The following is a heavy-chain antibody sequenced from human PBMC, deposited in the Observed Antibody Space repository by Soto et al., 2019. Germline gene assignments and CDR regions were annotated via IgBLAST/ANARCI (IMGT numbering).Heavy chain of an antibody. D-gene: IGHD3-10*01. V-gene: IGHV4-30-4*01. J-gene: IGHJ4*02. CDR2: IYYSGST. Sequence: QVQLQESGPGLVKPSQTLSLTCTVSGGSISSGDYYWSWIRQPPGKGLEWIGYIYYSGSTYYNPSLKIRVTLPXDXAKTPFSLKLSSLTAADTAVYYCARVGGFGATTIDYWGQGTLVTVSS. CDR1: GGSISSGDYY. CDR3: ARVGGFGATTIDY.